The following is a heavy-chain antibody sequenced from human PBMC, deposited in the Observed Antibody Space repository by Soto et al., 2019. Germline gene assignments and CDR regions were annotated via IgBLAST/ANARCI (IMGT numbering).Heavy chain of an antibody. CDR1: GFTFSSYA. CDR3: ARDPVAYCGGDCRTFDY. CDR2: ISYDGSNK. J-gene: IGHJ4*02. D-gene: IGHD2-21*02. Sequence: QVQLVESGGGVVQPGRSLRLSCAASGFTFSSYAMHWVRQAPGKGLEWVAVISYDGSNKYYADSVKGRFTISTDNSKNAVYLQMNSLRAEDTAVYYCARDPVAYCGGDCRTFDYWGQGTLVTVSS. V-gene: IGHV3-30-3*01.